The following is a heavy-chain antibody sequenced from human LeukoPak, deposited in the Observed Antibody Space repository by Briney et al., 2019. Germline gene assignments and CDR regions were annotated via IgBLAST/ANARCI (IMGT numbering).Heavy chain of an antibody. D-gene: IGHD6-13*01. CDR1: GFTFSSYA. V-gene: IGHV3-23*01. CDR3: AKAHTKYSSSCLNY. J-gene: IGHJ4*02. CDR2: ISGSGGST. Sequence: GGSLRLSCAASGFTFSSYAMSWVRQAPGKGLEWVSAISGSGGSTYYADSVKARFTISRDNSKNTLYLQMNSLRAEDTAVYYCAKAHTKYSSSCLNYWGQGTLVTVSS.